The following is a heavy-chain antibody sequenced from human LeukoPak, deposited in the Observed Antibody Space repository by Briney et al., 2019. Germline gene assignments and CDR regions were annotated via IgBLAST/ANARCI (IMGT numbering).Heavy chain of an antibody. V-gene: IGHV3-30-3*01. Sequence: PGRSLRLSCAASRFTFSSYAMHWVRQAPGKGLEWVAVISYDGSNKYYADSVKGRFTISRDNSKNTLYLQMNSLRAEDTAVYYCARGIADSWGQGTLVTVSS. J-gene: IGHJ5*02. CDR1: RFTFSSYA. D-gene: IGHD6-13*01. CDR3: ARGIADS. CDR2: ISYDGSNK.